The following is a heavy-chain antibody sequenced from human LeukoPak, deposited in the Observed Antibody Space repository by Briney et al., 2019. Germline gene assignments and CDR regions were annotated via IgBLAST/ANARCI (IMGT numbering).Heavy chain of an antibody. CDR1: GFTFSGCG. CDR3: ARDTQIYYYDSSGYKDYYGMDV. J-gene: IGHJ6*02. Sequence: PGRSLRLSCAASGFTFSGCGMHWDRQAPGQGLEWVAVVSYDGSNKYYADSVKGRFTISRDNSKNTLYLQMNTLRAEDTAVYYCARDTQIYYYDSSGYKDYYGMDVWGQGTTVTVSS. CDR2: VSYDGSNK. D-gene: IGHD3-22*01. V-gene: IGHV3-30*03.